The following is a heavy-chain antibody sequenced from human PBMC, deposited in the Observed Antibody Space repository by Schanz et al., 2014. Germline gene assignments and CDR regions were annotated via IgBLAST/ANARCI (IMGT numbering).Heavy chain of an antibody. D-gene: IGHD6-13*01. CDR3: ARDGEAAAGCDY. J-gene: IGHJ4*02. CDR2: INPSGGST. CDR1: GYTFTSYG. Sequence: QGQLVQSGAEVKKPGASVKVSCKASGYTFTSYGITWVRQAPGRGLEWMGWINPSGGSTSYAQKFQGRVTMTRDTSTSTVYMELSSLRSEDTAVYYCARDGEAAAGCDYWGQGTLVTVSS. V-gene: IGHV1-46*03.